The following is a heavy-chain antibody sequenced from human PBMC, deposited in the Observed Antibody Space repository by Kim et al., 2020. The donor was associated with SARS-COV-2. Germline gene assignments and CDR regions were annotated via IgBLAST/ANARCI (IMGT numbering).Heavy chain of an antibody. J-gene: IGHJ6*02. CDR3: ARDSWVKVTTDYYYYYGMDV. D-gene: IGHD4-17*01. CDR2: IIPIFGTA. V-gene: IGHV1-69*13. Sequence: SVKVSCKASGGTFSSYAISWVRQAPGQGLEWMGGIIPIFGTANYAQKFQGRVTITADESTSTAYMELSSLRSEDTAVYYCARDSWVKVTTDYYYYYGMDVWGQGTTVTVSS. CDR1: GGTFSSYA.